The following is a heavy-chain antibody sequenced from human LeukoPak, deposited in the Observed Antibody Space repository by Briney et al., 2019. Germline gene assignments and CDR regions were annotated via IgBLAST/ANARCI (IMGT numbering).Heavy chain of an antibody. J-gene: IGHJ4*02. Sequence: GGSLRLSCAASGFTFSSYAMHWVRQAPGKGLEWVSAISGSGGSTYYADSVKGRFTISRDNSKNTLYLQMNSLRAEDTAVYYCAKDRAGVLRFLEWLNDFDYWGQGTLVTVSS. D-gene: IGHD3-3*01. V-gene: IGHV3-23*01. CDR2: ISGSGGST. CDR1: GFTFSSYA. CDR3: AKDRAGVLRFLEWLNDFDY.